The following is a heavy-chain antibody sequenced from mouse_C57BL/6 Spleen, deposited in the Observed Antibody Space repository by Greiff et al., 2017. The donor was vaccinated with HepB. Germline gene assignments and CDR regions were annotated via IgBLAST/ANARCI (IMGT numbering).Heavy chain of an antibody. D-gene: IGHD1-3*01. V-gene: IGHV5-9*01. CDR1: GFTFSSYT. CDR3: ARQKGLTFDY. Sequence: EVKLMESGGGLVKPGGSLKLSCAASGFTFSSYTMSWVRQTPEKRLEWVATISGGGGNTYYPDSVKGRFTISRDNAKNTLYLQMSSLRSEDTALYYCARQKGLTFDYWGQGTTLTVSS. CDR2: ISGGGGNT. J-gene: IGHJ2*01.